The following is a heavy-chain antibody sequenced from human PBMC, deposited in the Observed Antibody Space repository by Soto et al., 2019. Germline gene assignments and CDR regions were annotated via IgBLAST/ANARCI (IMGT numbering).Heavy chain of an antibody. Sequence: PSETLSLTCTVSGGSISGTYYWHWIRQHPGKGLEWIGYIYNSGNNFYNPSLRSRVTMSVDTSKNQFSLNLNSVTAADTAVYYCARDRWGYGIDYWGQGTPVTVS. CDR3: ARDRWGYGIDY. V-gene: IGHV4-31*03. CDR1: GGSISGTYY. CDR2: IYNSGNN. J-gene: IGHJ4*02. D-gene: IGHD2-21*01.